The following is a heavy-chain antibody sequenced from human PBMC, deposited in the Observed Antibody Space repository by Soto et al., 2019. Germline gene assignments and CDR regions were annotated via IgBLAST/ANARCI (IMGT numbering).Heavy chain of an antibody. V-gene: IGHV3-48*02. Sequence: EVQLVESGGGLVQPGGSLRLSCAASGFTFSSYSMNWVRQAPGKGLEWVSYISSSSSTIYYAVSVKGRFTISRDNAKNSLYLQMNSLRDEDTAVYYCARLGYCSGGSCYIGAKGFDPWGQGTLVTVSS. J-gene: IGHJ5*02. CDR3: ARLGYCSGGSCYIGAKGFDP. CDR1: GFTFSSYS. D-gene: IGHD2-15*01. CDR2: ISSSSSTI.